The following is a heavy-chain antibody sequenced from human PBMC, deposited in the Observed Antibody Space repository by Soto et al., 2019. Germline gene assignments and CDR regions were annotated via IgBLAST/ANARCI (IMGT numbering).Heavy chain of an antibody. D-gene: IGHD2-15*01. CDR2: IDYNGVT. V-gene: IGHV4-39*01. J-gene: IGHJ4*02. Sequence: QVQLQESGPGLVKPSETLSLTCTVSGGSIYRSGYYWGWIRQPPGRGLEWIGNIDYNGVTYSNPSLKSRVTISRDTSKNQFSLKLTSVTAADTALYYCGKVLVGATGHTDSDSWGPGTLAAVSS. CDR1: GGSIYRSGYY. CDR3: GKVLVGATGHTDSDS.